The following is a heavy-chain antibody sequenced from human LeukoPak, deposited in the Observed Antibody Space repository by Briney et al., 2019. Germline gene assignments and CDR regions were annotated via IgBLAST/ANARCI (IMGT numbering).Heavy chain of an antibody. Sequence: SETLSLTCTVSGGSISSYYWSWIRQPPGKGLEWIGYIYYSGSTNYNPSLKSRVTISVDTSKNQFSLKLSSVTAADTAVYYCATLGGTFGTSPWGQGTMVTVSS. CDR1: GGSISSYY. CDR2: IYYSGST. J-gene: IGHJ3*01. CDR3: ATLGGTFGTSP. D-gene: IGHD1-1*01. V-gene: IGHV4-59*01.